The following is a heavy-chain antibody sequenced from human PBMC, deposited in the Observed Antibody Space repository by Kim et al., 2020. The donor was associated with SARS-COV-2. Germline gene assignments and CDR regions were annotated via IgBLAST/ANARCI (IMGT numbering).Heavy chain of an antibody. D-gene: IGHD5-12*01. CDR3: ARDQHGYDLRFTFGY. Sequence: GGSLRLSCAASGFTFSSYAMHWVRQAPGKGLEWVAVISYDGSNKYYADSVEGRFTISRDNSKNTLYLQMNSLRAEDTAVYYCARDQHGYDLRFTFGYWG. CDR2: ISYDGSNK. J-gene: IGHJ5*01. CDR1: GFTFSSYA. V-gene: IGHV3-30*04.